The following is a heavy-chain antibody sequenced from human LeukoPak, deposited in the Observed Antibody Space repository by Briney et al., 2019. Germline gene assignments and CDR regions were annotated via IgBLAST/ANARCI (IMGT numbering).Heavy chain of an antibody. CDR2: INPNSGGT. Sequence: GASVKVSCKASGYTFTGYYMHWVRQAPGQGLEWMGWINPNSGGTNYAQKFQGRVTMTRDTSIGTAYMELSRLRSDDTAVYYCARDPNLSSGYYYTVEWFDPWGQGTLVTVSS. D-gene: IGHD3-22*01. J-gene: IGHJ5*02. V-gene: IGHV1-2*02. CDR3: ARDPNLSSGYYYTVEWFDP. CDR1: GYTFTGYY.